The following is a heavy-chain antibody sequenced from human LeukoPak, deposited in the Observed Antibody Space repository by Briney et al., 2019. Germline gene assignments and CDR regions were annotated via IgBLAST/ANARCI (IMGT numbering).Heavy chain of an antibody. V-gene: IGHV5-51*01. CDR1: GYSFTSYW. J-gene: IGHJ5*02. CDR3: ARSYYYGSGSYTGFDP. CDR2: IYPGDSDT. D-gene: IGHD3-10*01. Sequence: RGESLKISCKGSGYSFTSYWIGWVRQMPGKGLEWMGIIYPGDSDTRYSPSFQGQVTISADKSISTAYLQWSSLKASDTAMYYCARSYYYGSGSYTGFDPWGQGTLVTVSS.